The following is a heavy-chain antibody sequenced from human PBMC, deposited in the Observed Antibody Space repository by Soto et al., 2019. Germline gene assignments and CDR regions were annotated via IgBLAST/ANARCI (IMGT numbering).Heavy chain of an antibody. CDR2: INAGNGNT. CDR3: ARSSPTVTTFDY. Sequence: QVQLVQSGAEVKKPGASVKVSCKASGYTFTSYAMHWVRQAPGQRLEWMGWINAGNGNTKYSQKFQGRVTITRDTSASTAYMELSSLRSEDTAVYYCARSSPTVTTFDYWGQGTLVTVSS. CDR1: GYTFTSYA. D-gene: IGHD4-17*01. V-gene: IGHV1-3*01. J-gene: IGHJ4*02.